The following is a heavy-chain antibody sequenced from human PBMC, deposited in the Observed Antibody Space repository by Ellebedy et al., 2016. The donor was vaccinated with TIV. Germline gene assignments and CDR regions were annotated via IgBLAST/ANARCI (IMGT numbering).Heavy chain of an antibody. Sequence: ASVKVSCXASGYTFTSYGISWVRQAPGQGLEWMGWISAYNGNTNYAQKLQGRVTMTTDTSTSTAYMELRSLRSDDTAVYYCARDDGSVSSIHGMDVWGQGTTVTVSS. CDR2: ISAYNGNT. CDR3: ARDDGSVSSIHGMDV. V-gene: IGHV1-18*01. CDR1: GYTFTSYG. D-gene: IGHD3-10*01. J-gene: IGHJ6*02.